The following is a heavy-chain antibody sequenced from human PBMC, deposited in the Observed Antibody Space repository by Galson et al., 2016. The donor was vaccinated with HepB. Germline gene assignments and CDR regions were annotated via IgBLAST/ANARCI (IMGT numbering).Heavy chain of an antibody. V-gene: IGHV4-31*03. J-gene: IGHJ4*02. CDR1: GGSISSGTYC. Sequence: TLSLTCTVSGGSISSGTYCWSWIRQHPGRGLEWIGSINYSGSTYYNPSLKSRVTISLGTSNYEFSLTLSSVTAADTAVYYCASAVVLAAPFDSWGQGTLVTVSS. CDR3: ASAVVLAAPFDS. CDR2: INYSGST. D-gene: IGHD2-15*01.